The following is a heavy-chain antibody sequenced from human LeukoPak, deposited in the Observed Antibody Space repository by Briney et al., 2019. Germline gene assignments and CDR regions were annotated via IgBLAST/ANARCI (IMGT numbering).Heavy chain of an antibody. Sequence: SETLSHTCTVSGGSISSGGYYWSWIRQHPGKGLEWIGFIFYSGSTHYNPFLKSRVTISIDTSKNQFSLKLGSVTAADTTVYYCARDHYNSTWYRSNWIDPWGQGTLVTVSS. CDR3: ARDHYNSTWYRSNWIDP. CDR1: GGSISSGGYY. V-gene: IGHV4-31*03. D-gene: IGHD6-13*01. J-gene: IGHJ5*02. CDR2: IFYSGST.